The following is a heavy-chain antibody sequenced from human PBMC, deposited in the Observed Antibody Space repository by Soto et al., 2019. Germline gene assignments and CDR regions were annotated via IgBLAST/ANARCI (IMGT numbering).Heavy chain of an antibody. J-gene: IGHJ4*02. V-gene: IGHV3-23*01. D-gene: IGHD3-22*01. CDR2: ISGSGGST. Sequence: GGSLRLSCAASGFTFSSYAMSWVRQAPGKGLEWVSAISGSGGSTYYADSVKGWFTISRDNSKNTLYLQMNSLRAEDTAVYYCAKGGIHYYDSSGFDYWGQGTLVTVSS. CDR1: GFTFSSYA. CDR3: AKGGIHYYDSSGFDY.